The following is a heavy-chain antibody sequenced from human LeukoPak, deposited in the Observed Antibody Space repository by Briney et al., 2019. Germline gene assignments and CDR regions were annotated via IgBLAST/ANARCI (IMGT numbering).Heavy chain of an antibody. CDR2: IRSKAYGGTT. J-gene: IGHJ4*02. D-gene: IGHD3-22*01. Sequence: GGSLRLSCAASRFNFSSYWMIWFRQAPGKGLEWVGFIRSKAYGGTTEYAASVKGRFTISRDDSKSIAYLQMNSLKTEDTAVYYCTSGLYDSSGYYYGYFDYWGQGTLVTVSS. CDR1: RFNFSSYW. V-gene: IGHV3-49*03. CDR3: TSGLYDSSGYYYGYFDY.